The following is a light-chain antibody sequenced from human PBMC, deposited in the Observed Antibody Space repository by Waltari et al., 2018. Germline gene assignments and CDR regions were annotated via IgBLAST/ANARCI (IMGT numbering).Light chain of an antibody. J-gene: IGLJ3*02. CDR2: DVS. CDR1: SSDVGGYNY. CDR3: CSFTSRSTWV. V-gene: IGLV2-14*01. Sequence: QSALTQPASVSGSPGQSITISCTGTSSDVGGYNYVSWYQQQPGKVPKLLIFDVSNPPSGVSKRFSGSKSGNTASLTISGLQAEDESDYYCCSFTSRSTWVFGGGTKLTVL.